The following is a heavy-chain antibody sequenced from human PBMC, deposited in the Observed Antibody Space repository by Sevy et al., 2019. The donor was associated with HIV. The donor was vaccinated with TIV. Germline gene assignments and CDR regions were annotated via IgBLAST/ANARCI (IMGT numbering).Heavy chain of an antibody. CDR1: GGSISSYY. J-gene: IGHJ5*02. Sequence: SETLSLTCTVSGGSISSYYWSWIRQPPGKGLEWLGRIYSNGNSNYNPSLKSRVTMSVDTSKNQFSLKLTSVNAADTAVYFCAREGGASSAWFENWFGPWGQGTLVTVSS. V-gene: IGHV4-4*07. D-gene: IGHD6-19*01. CDR2: IYSNGNS. CDR3: AREGGASSAWFENWFGP.